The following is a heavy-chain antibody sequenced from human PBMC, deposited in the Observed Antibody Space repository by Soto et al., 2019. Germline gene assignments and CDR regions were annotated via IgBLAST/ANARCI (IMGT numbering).Heavy chain of an antibody. CDR1: GYSFTSYW. V-gene: IGHV5-51*01. Sequence: GESLKISCKGSGYSFTSYWIGWVRQMPGKGLEWMGIIYPGDSDTRYSPSFQGQVTISADKSISTAYLQWSSLKASDTAMYYCAYITGTTGDAFDIWGQGIMVTVSS. D-gene: IGHD1-7*01. J-gene: IGHJ3*02. CDR3: AYITGTTGDAFDI. CDR2: IYPGDSDT.